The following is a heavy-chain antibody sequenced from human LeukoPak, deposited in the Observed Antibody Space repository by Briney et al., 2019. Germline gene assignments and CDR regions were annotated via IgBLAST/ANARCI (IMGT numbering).Heavy chain of an antibody. V-gene: IGHV1-69*04. CDR2: IIPILGTA. Sequence: GASVKVSCKASGGTLSSYAFSWVRQAPGQGLEWMGRIIPILGTANYAQTFQGRVTITADKSTSTAYMELSSLRSEDTAVYYCARGCGGDCEDAFDIWGQGTMVTVSS. CDR3: ARGCGGDCEDAFDI. D-gene: IGHD2-21*01. J-gene: IGHJ3*02. CDR1: GGTLSSYA.